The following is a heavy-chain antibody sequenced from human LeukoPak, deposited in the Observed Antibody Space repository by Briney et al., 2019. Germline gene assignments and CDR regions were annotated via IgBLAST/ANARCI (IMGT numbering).Heavy chain of an antibody. D-gene: IGHD3-10*01. CDR1: GFTFSSYS. CDR3: ARDGSGSHYGAFDI. Sequence: GGSLRLSCAASGFTFSSYSMNWVRQAPGKGLEWVSYISRSSTTIYYADSVKGRFTISRDNAKNSLYLQVNSLRAEDTAVYYCARDGSGSHYGAFDIWGQGTMVTVSS. V-gene: IGHV3-48*04. J-gene: IGHJ3*02. CDR2: ISRSSTTI.